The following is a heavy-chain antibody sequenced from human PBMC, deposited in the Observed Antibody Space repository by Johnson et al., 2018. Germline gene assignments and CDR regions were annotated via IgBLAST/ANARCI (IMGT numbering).Heavy chain of an antibody. CDR3: ARGRPPTTRRVAFDI. Sequence: QVQLQESGPGLVKPSETXSLTCPVSGGSISSYYWSWIRQPPGKGLEWIGDIYYSGSTNYNPSLKSRVTRSVDTSKNQFPLKLSPVTAADTAVYYCARGRPPTTRRVAFDIWGQGTMVTVSS. D-gene: IGHD4-17*01. CDR1: GGSISSYY. J-gene: IGHJ3*02. CDR2: IYYSGST. V-gene: IGHV4-59*12.